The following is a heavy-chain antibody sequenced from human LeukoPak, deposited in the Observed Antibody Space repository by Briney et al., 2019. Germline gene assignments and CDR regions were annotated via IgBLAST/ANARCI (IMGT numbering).Heavy chain of an antibody. CDR2: INPSGGST. D-gene: IGHD5-24*01. CDR1: GYTFTSYY. J-gene: IGHJ5*02. CDR3: ARDPFVEMATIRADWFDP. V-gene: IGHV1-46*01. Sequence: GASVKVSCKASGYTFTSYYMHWVRQAPGQGLEWMGIINPSGGSTSYAQKFQGRVTMTRDTSTSTVYMELSSLRSEDTAVYYCARDPFVEMATIRADWFDPWGQGTLVTVSS.